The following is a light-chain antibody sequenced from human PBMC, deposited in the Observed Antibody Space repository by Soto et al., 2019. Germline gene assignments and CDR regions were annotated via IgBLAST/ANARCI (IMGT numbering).Light chain of an antibody. Sequence: TQSPSSLSTSVGDRVTITCRASQRINIYLAWYQQKGGQAPRLLIYGASSRATGIPDRFSGSGSGTDFTLTISRLEPEDFAVYYCQQYGNSPWTFGQGTKVDI. CDR2: GAS. CDR3: QQYGNSPWT. CDR1: QRINIY. V-gene: IGKV3-20*01. J-gene: IGKJ1*01.